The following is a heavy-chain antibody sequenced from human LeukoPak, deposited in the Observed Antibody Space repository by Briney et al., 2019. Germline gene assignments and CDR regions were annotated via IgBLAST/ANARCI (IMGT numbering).Heavy chain of an antibody. J-gene: IGHJ4*02. V-gene: IGHV1-2*02. CDR1: GYTFTVYF. CDR2: INPNSGGT. Sequence: GASVTVPFKASGYTFTVYFMHWVRQAPGQGLEWMGWINPNSGGTNYAQKFQGRVTMTRDTSISTAYMELSRLRPDGTAVYYCARELNYDSSGYYFDYWGQGTLVTVSS. CDR3: ARELNYDSSGYYFDY. D-gene: IGHD3-22*01.